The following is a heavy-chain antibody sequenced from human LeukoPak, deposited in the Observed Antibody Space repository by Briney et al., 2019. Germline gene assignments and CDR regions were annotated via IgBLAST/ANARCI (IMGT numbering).Heavy chain of an antibody. J-gene: IGHJ4*02. V-gene: IGHV1-8*01. CDR3: ARGPYQGVVTASVDY. D-gene: IGHD2-21*02. Sequence: ASVRVSCKASGYTFTSYDINWVRQATGQGLEWMGWMNPNSGNTGYAQKFQGRVTMTRNTSISTAYMELSSLRSEDTTVYYCARGPYQGVVTASVDYWGQGTLVTVSS. CDR1: GYTFTSYD. CDR2: MNPNSGNT.